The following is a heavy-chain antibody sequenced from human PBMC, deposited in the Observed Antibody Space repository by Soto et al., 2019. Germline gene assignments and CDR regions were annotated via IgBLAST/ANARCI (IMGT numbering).Heavy chain of an antibody. D-gene: IGHD4-17*01. J-gene: IGHJ6*02. CDR2: IYTSGST. Sequence: SETLSLTCTVSGGSISSYYWSWIRQPAGKGLEWIGRIYTSGSTNYNPSLKSRVTMSVDTSKNQFSLKLSSVTAADTAVYYCARVVWDSTAQPYYYYYGMDVWGQGTTVTVSS. V-gene: IGHV4-4*07. CDR3: ARVVWDSTAQPYYYYYGMDV. CDR1: GGSISSYY.